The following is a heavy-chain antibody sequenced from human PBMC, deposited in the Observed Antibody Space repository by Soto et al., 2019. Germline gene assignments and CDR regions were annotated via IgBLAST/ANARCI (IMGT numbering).Heavy chain of an antibody. CDR2: ITTDKGKT. CDR1: GYTFTSYG. V-gene: IGHV1-18*01. Sequence: QVQLVQSGPEVKKPGASVKVSCKTSGYTFTSYGISLVRQAPGQGLEWMGWITTDKGKTTYAQKFQGRVTMTTDTSTSTDYMEMRSLRSDDTAVYYCATRSPAFDYWGQGTLVTVSS. CDR3: ATRSPAFDY. J-gene: IGHJ4*02.